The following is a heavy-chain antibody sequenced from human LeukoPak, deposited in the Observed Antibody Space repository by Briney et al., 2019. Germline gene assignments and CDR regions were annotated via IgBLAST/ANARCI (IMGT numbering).Heavy chain of an antibody. Sequence: SETLSLTCAVYGGSFSGYYWSWIRQPPGKGVEWIGEINHSGSTNYNLSLKSRVTISVDTSKNQFSLKLSTVTAADTAVYYCARGSDIVATSYDYWGQGTLVTVSS. D-gene: IGHD5-12*01. CDR2: INHSGST. V-gene: IGHV4-34*01. CDR1: GGSFSGYY. J-gene: IGHJ4*02. CDR3: ARGSDIVATSYDY.